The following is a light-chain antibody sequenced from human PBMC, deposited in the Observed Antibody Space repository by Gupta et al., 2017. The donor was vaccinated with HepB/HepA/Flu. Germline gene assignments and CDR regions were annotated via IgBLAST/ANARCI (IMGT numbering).Light chain of an antibody. Sequence: DVVMTQSPLSLPVTLGQPASISCRSSQSVVYTNGIAYLSWFLQRPGQSPRRLIYRVSNRDSGVPDRFSGSGSGTDFTLKIIRVEAEDVGVYYCMQGTHWPVTFGQGTKVEI. V-gene: IGKV2-30*01. J-gene: IGKJ1*01. CDR3: MQGTHWPVT. CDR1: QSVVYTNGIAY. CDR2: RVS.